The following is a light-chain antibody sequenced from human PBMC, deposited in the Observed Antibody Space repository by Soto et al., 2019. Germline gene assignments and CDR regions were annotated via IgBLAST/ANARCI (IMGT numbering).Light chain of an antibody. Sequence: QSVLTQPPSASGTPGQRVTLSCSGSSSNIGGNTVNWYQQLPGTDPQLLIYSNNQRPSGVPDRFSGSKSGTSASLAISGLQSEDEADYYCAAWDDTMTGVVFGGGTKVTVL. J-gene: IGLJ2*01. V-gene: IGLV1-44*01. CDR1: SSNIGGNT. CDR2: SNN. CDR3: AAWDDTMTGVV.